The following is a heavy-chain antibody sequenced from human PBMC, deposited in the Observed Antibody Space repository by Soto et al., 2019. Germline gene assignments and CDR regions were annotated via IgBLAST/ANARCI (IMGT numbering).Heavy chain of an antibody. J-gene: IGHJ6*03. Sequence: PSETLSLTCAVYGGSFSGYYWSWIRQPPGKGLEWIGEINRSGSTNYNPSLKSRVTISVDTSKNQFSLKLSSVTAADTAVYYCAGRDSNWSYMDVWGKGTTVTVSS. V-gene: IGHV4-34*01. CDR2: INRSGST. CDR1: GGSFSGYY. CDR3: AGRDSNWSYMDV. D-gene: IGHD4-4*01.